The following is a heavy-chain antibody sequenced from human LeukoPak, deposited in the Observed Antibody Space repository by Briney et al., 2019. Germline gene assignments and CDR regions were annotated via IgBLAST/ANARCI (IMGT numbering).Heavy chain of an antibody. Sequence: GGSLRLSCSASGFTFRDYPIHWVRQAPGEGLQYVSAISSAGGTTYYADSVKGRFTISRDNSKNTLYLQMNSLRAEDTAVYYCAKDEGSSGLFWYFDYWGQGTLVTVSS. CDR1: GFTFRDYP. D-gene: IGHD6-19*01. V-gene: IGHV3-64*04. CDR2: ISSAGGTT. CDR3: AKDEGSSGLFWYFDY. J-gene: IGHJ4*02.